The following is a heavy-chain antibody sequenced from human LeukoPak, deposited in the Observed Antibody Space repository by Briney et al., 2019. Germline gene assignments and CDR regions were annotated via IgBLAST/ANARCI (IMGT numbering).Heavy chain of an antibody. CDR3: ARGPRITIFGVVMANDAFDI. D-gene: IGHD3-3*01. CDR2: INPKSGGT. J-gene: IGHJ3*02. CDR1: GYTFTGYY. V-gene: IGHV1-2*02. Sequence: ASVKVSCKASGYTFTGYYMHWVRQAPGQGLEWMGWINPKSGGTVYAQKFQGRVTMTRDTSSSTAYMELSRLRFDDTVVYYCARGPRITIFGVVMANDAFDIWGQGTMVTVSS.